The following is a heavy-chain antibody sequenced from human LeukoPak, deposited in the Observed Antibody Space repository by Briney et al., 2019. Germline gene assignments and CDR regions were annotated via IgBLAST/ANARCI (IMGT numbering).Heavy chain of an antibody. D-gene: IGHD4-17*01. CDR1: GFTFSSYG. J-gene: IGHJ4*02. V-gene: IGHV3-30*02. CDR3: AKERYGDYGSYDY. CDR2: IRYDGSNK. Sequence: GGSLRLSCAASGFTFSSYGMHWVRQAPSKGLEWVAFIRYDGSNKYYADSVKGRFTISRDNSKNTLYLQMNSLRAEDTAVYYCAKERYGDYGSYDYWGQGTLVTVSS.